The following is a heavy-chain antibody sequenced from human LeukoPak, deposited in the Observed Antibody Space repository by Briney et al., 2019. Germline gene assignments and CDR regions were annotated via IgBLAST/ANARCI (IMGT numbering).Heavy chain of an antibody. CDR1: GFTVSSNY. D-gene: IGHD3-10*01. CDR2: IYSGGST. J-gene: IGHJ4*02. V-gene: IGHV3-66*01. CDR3: ARGGLWFGELLSFDY. Sequence: GGSLRLPCAASGFTVSSNYMSWVRQAPGKGLEWVSVIYSGGSTYYADSVKGRFTISRDNSKNTLYLQMNSLRAEDTAVYYCARGGLWFGELLSFDYWGQGTLVTVSS.